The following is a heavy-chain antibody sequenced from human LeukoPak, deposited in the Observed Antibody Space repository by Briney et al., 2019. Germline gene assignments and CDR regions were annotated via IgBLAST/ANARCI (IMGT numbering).Heavy chain of an antibody. CDR1: GYTFTTYG. J-gene: IGHJ4*02. CDR2: VSVYNGNT. CDR3: ARTPGIAVAGGYFDY. V-gene: IGHV1-18*01. Sequence: ASVKVSCKASGYTFTTYGISWVRQAPGQGLEWMGWVSVYNGNTKYAQDLQGRVTMTTDTSTSTAYMELRSLRSDDTAVYYCARTPGIAVAGGYFDYWGQGTLVTVSS. D-gene: IGHD6-19*01.